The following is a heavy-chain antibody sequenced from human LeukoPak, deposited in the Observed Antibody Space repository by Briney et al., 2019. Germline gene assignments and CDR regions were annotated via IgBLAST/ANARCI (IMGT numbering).Heavy chain of an antibody. CDR2: IYYSGST. Sequence: SETLSLTCTVSGGSISSSSYYWGWIRQPPGKGLEWIGSIYYSGSTYYNPSLKSRVTISVDTSKNQFSLKLSSVTAADTAVYYCARVSITIFGVVTFFDYWGQGTLVTVSS. J-gene: IGHJ4*02. CDR1: GGSISSSSYY. CDR3: ARVSITIFGVVTFFDY. V-gene: IGHV4-39*07. D-gene: IGHD3-3*01.